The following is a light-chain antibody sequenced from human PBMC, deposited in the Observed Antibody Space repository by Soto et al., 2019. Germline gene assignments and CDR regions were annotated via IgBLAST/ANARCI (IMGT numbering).Light chain of an antibody. CDR3: LQDYNYPRT. V-gene: IGKV1-6*01. Sequence: AIQMTQSPSSLSASVGDRVTITCRASQGIRSDLGWYQQKPGKAPKLLIYAASSLQSGVPSRFSGRGSGTDFTLTINSLQPEDIANYFCLQDYNYPRTFGQGTKVEI. CDR2: AAS. CDR1: QGIRSD. J-gene: IGKJ1*01.